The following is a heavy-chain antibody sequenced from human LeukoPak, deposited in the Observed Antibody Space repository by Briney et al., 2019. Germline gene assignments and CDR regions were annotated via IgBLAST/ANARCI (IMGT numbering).Heavy chain of an antibody. D-gene: IGHD6-19*01. CDR3: ARGHSSGWYNYFDY. V-gene: IGHV3-20*04. CDR2: INWNGRST. CDR1: GFTFDDYG. Sequence: RAGGSLRLSCAASGFTFDDYGMSWVRQAPGKGLEWVSGINWNGRSTGYADSVKGRFTISRDNAKNSLYLQMNSLRAEDTALYYCARGHSSGWYNYFDYWGQGTLVIVSS. J-gene: IGHJ4*02.